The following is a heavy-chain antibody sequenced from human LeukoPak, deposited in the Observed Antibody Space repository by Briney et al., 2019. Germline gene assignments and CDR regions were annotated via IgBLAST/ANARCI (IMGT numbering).Heavy chain of an antibody. D-gene: IGHD3-10*01. V-gene: IGHV4-4*02. J-gene: IGHJ3*02. CDR1: GGSISSSNW. CDR2: IYHSGST. Sequence: SETLSLTCAVSGGSISSSNWWSWVRQPPGKGLEWIGEIYHSGSTNYNPSLKSRVTISVDTSKNQFSLKLTSVSAADTAVYYCARERRINMVRGLMMGAFDIWGQGTIVTVSS. CDR3: ARERRINMVRGLMMGAFDI.